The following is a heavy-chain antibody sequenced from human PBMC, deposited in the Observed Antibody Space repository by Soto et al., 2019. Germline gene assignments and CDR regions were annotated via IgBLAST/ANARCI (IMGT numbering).Heavy chain of an antibody. CDR1: GGTFRSYA. CDR2: IIPIFGTA. CDR3: ARGRVLYDSSGYTDY. J-gene: IGHJ4*02. D-gene: IGHD3-22*01. Sequence: ASVKVSCKASGGTFRSYAISWVRQAPGQGLEWMGGIIPIFGTANYAQKFQGRVTITADESTSTAYMELSSLRSEDTAVYYCARGRVLYDSSGYTDYWGQGTLVTVSS. V-gene: IGHV1-69*13.